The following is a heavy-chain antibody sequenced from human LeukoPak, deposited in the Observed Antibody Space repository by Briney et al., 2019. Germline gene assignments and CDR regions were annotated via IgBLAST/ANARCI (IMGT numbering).Heavy chain of an antibody. Sequence: PSETLSLTCTVSGGSISSYYWSWIRQPPGKGLEWIGYIYYSGSTNYNPSLKRRVSISLDTSKNQFSLKLSSPAAADPAVYYCARAPMAITTSAFPDAFDFWGQGTMVTVSS. CDR2: IYYSGST. J-gene: IGHJ3*01. V-gene: IGHV4-59*01. CDR1: GGSISSYY. D-gene: IGHD5-12*01. CDR3: ARAPMAITTSAFPDAFDF.